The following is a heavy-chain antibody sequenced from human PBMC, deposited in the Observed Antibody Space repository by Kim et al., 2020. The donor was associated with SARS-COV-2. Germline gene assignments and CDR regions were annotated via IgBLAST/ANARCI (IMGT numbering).Heavy chain of an antibody. D-gene: IGHD2-15*01. Sequence: SETLSLTCTVSGVSISSTSYYWGWIRQPPGQGLEWIGSIYYSGSTYYNPSLKGRVTISVDTSKSQFSLKLSSVTAADTAVYYCARGDCSGGSCNHYYAMDVWGQGTTVTVSS. CDR3: ARGDCSGGSCNHYYAMDV. J-gene: IGHJ6*02. CDR2: IYYSGST. V-gene: IGHV4-39*01. CDR1: GVSISSTSYY.